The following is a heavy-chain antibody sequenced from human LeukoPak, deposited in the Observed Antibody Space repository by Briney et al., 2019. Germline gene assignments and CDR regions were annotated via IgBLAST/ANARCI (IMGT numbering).Heavy chain of an antibody. CDR2: ISSSGSTI. Sequence: GGSRRLSCAASGLIFSDNYMSWIRQAPGKGLEWVSYISSSGSTIYYADPVRGRFTISRDNTKNSLYLHMNSLRAEDTAVYYCARAEWLQPFDFWGQGTLVTVSS. CDR1: GLIFSDNY. J-gene: IGHJ4*02. D-gene: IGHD3-3*01. V-gene: IGHV3-11*01. CDR3: ARAEWLQPFDF.